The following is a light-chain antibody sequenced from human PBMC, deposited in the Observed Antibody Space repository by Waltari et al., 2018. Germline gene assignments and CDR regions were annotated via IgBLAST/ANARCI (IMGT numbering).Light chain of an antibody. CDR2: KDS. CDR3: SSAADTNREVV. CDR1: VLSKKY. J-gene: IGLJ3*02. Sequence: SYELTQPSSVSVSPGQTATITCSGDVLSKKYARWLQKKPGQAPGLVIYKDSERPSGIPDRFSGSTSGTTVILTITGAHAEDEADYYCSSAADTNREVVFGGGTKLNVL. V-gene: IGLV3-27*01.